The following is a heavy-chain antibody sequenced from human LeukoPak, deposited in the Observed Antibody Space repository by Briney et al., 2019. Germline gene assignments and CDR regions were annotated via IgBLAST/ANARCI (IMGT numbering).Heavy chain of an antibody. CDR2: IIPILGIA. Sequence: ASVKVSCKASGGTFSSYTISWVRQAPGQGLEWMGRIIPILGIANHAQKFQGRVTITADKSTSTAYMELSSLRSEDTAVYYCARGSSSWDWFDPWGQGTLVTVSS. CDR1: GGTFSSYT. V-gene: IGHV1-69*02. D-gene: IGHD6-13*01. J-gene: IGHJ5*02. CDR3: ARGSSSWDWFDP.